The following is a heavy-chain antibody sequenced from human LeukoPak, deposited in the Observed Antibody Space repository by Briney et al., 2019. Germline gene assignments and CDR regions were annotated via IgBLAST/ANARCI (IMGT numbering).Heavy chain of an antibody. Sequence: GGSLRLSCAASGFTFSSYWMSWVRQAPGKGLGWVANMNQDASEKYYVDSVKGRFTISRDNAKNSLYLQMNSLRAEDTAVYYCAISSIARGGMDVWGKGTTVTVSS. CDR1: GFTFSSYW. D-gene: IGHD3-3*02. CDR2: MNQDASEK. V-gene: IGHV3-7*01. J-gene: IGHJ6*03. CDR3: AISSIARGGMDV.